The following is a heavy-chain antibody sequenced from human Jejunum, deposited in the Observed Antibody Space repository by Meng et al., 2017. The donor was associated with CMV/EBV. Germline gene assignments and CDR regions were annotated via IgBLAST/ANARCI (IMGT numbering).Heavy chain of an antibody. J-gene: IGHJ4*02. CDR1: GYYFSKYA. D-gene: IGHD3-10*01. Sequence: VPLLQLDIARKKLGTPVKAVCRADGYYFSKYASSGVRRAPEQRIEWMEWIGAYNGNTNNAQKAQDRDTMTTDTTARTAYMEERSLRYDDTAVYYCASYYYYGRSYYFDYWGQGILVTVSS. CDR2: IGAYNGNT. CDR3: ASYYYYGRSYYFDY. V-gene: IGHV1-18*04.